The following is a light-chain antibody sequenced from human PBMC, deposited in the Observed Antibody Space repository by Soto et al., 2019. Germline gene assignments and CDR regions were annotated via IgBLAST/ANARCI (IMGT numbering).Light chain of an antibody. CDR2: EAS. V-gene: IGKV1-5*01. Sequence: DIQMTQSTSILSASVGDRVTITCRASHSVSSWLAWYQQKPGKAPKLLIFEASTLHRGVPSRFSGSGSGTEFTLTISSLEPDDFATYYCQQYDSHRGSFGQGTKLEIK. CDR1: HSVSSW. CDR3: QQYDSHRGS. J-gene: IGKJ2*01.